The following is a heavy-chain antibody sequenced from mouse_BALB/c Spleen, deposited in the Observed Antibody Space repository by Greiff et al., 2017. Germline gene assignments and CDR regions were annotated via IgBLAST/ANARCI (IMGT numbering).Heavy chain of an antibody. Sequence: EVHLVESGGGLVQPGGSRKLSCAASGFTFSSFGMHWVRQAPEKGLEWVAYISSGSSTIYYADTVKGRFTISRDNPKNTLFLQMTSLRSEDTAMYYCARTGTSGAMDDWGQGTSVTVSS. CDR2: ISSGSSTI. V-gene: IGHV5-17*02. D-gene: IGHD4-1*01. J-gene: IGHJ4*01. CDR1: GFTFSSFG. CDR3: ARTGTSGAMDD.